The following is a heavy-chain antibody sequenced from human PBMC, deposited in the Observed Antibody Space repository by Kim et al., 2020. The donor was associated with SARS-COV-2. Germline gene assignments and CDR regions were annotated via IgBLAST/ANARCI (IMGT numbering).Heavy chain of an antibody. CDR3: AYYDSSGYGGYYFDY. CDR1: GGTFSSYA. J-gene: IGHJ4*02. CDR2: IIPIFGTA. D-gene: IGHD3-22*01. Sequence: SVKVSCKASGGTFSSYAISWVRQAPGQGLEWMGGIIPIFGTANYAQKFQGRVTITADESTSTAYMELSSLRSEDTAVYYCAYYDSSGYGGYYFDYWGQGTLVTVSS. V-gene: IGHV1-69*13.